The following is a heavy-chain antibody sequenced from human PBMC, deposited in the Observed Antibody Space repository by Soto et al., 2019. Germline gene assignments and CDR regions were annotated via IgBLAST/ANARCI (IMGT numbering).Heavy chain of an antibody. V-gene: IGHV4-59*01. CDR1: GGSISSYY. D-gene: IGHD2-15*01. CDR3: ASGGRSYCSGGSCYDLGDY. CDR2: IYYSGST. J-gene: IGHJ4*02. Sequence: SETLSLTCTVSGGSISSYYWSWIRQPPGKGLEWIGYIYYSGSTNYNPSLKSRVTISVDTSKNQFSLKLSSVTAADTAVYYCASGGRSYCSGGSCYDLGDYWGQGTLVTVS.